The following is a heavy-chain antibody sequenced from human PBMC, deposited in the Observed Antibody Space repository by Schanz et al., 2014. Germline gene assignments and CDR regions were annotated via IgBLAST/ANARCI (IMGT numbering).Heavy chain of an antibody. V-gene: IGHV3-33*03. D-gene: IGHD3-16*01. CDR1: GFTFISYD. J-gene: IGHJ5*01. CDR2: IRYDGRNK. Sequence: QAQLVESGGGVVQPGRSLRLSCVASGFTFISYDIHWVRQAPGKGLEWVAVIRYDGRNKNFVESVKGRFTISRDNAKNSLFLQMNSLSAEDTAVYYCAKDLYNYGIFDSWGQGTLVTVSS. CDR3: AKDLYNYGIFDS.